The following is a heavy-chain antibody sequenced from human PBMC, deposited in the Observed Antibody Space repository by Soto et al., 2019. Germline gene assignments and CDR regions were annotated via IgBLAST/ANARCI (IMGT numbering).Heavy chain of an antibody. V-gene: IGHV4-39*02. CDR1: GGSISSGPYS. J-gene: IGHJ5*02. CDR2: FYYSGST. CDR3: ARERPDGARLDP. D-gene: IGHD6-6*01. Sequence: SETLSLTCTVSGGSISSGPYSWGWIRQPPGKGLEWIGTFYYSGSTHYNPSLESRVTISVDTSKNQFSLKVSSVTAADTAVYYCARERPDGARLDPWGQGTLVTVSS.